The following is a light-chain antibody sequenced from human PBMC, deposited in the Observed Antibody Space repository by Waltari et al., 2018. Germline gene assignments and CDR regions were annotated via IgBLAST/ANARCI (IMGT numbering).Light chain of an antibody. CDR1: ESVGTS. CDR2: KAS. J-gene: IGKJ1*01. CDR3: QKYYTHQRT. V-gene: IGKV1-5*03. Sequence: CRASESVGTSLAWYKQKPGKAPKLLVYKASTLEIGVPSRFSGSGAGTQFSLSISSLQPDDFAIYDGQKYYTHQRTFGPGTKVDIK.